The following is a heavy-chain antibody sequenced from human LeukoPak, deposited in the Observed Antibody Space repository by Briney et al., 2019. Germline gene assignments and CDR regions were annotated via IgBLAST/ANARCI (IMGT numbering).Heavy chain of an antibody. V-gene: IGHV3-23*01. CDR3: ARGRGYYSGYNGMDV. CDR2: ISISGSKT. CDR1: EFDFSSHA. Sequence: PGGSLRLSCAASEFDFSSHAMTWVRQAPGKGLEWVSAISISGSKTYYADSVKGRFTISRGNSKNTLYLQMNNLRAEDTAVYYCARGRGYYSGYNGMDVWGQGTTVTVSS. D-gene: IGHD2-8*02. J-gene: IGHJ6*02.